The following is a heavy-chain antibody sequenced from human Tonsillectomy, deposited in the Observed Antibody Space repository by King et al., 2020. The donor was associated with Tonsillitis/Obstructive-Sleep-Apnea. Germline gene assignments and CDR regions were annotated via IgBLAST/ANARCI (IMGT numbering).Heavy chain of an antibody. CDR3: ARAGDYVGGYNSIDP. J-gene: IGHJ5*02. Sequence: VQLVESGAEVKKPGASVKVSCKASGYTFTSYYMHWVRQAPGQGLEWMGIINPSGGSTRYAQKFQGRVTMTRDTSTSTVYMELSSLRSEDTAVYYCARAGDYVGGYNSIDPWGQGILVTVSS. V-gene: IGHV1-46*01. D-gene: IGHD4-17*01. CDR1: GYTFTSYY. CDR2: INPSGGST.